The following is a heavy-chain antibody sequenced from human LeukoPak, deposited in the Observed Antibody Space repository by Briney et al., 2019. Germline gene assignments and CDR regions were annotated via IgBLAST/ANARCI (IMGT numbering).Heavy chain of an antibody. J-gene: IGHJ4*02. Sequence: SETLSLTCTVSSASINSSPYFWAWIRQSPGKGLGWIGSFSYSGTTYYNPSLKSRVTISVDTSKNQFSLKLNSVTAADTAVFYCAANSADYNTLGSSYKVWGQGTLVTVSS. D-gene: IGHD3-10*01. CDR3: AANSADYNTLGSSYKV. CDR2: FSYSGTT. CDR1: SASINSSPYF. V-gene: IGHV4-39*01.